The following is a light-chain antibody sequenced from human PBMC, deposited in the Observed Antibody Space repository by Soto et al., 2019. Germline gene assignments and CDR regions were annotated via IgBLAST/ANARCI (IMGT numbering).Light chain of an antibody. CDR3: SSYTGSGTLV. J-gene: IGLJ2*01. CDR1: SSDVGGYKY. V-gene: IGLV2-14*01. CDR2: EVS. Sequence: QSALTQPASVSGSPGQSITISCTGTSSDVGGYKYVSWYQQHPGKAPKLLIYEVSDRPSGVSNRFSGSKSGNTASLTISGLQSEDEADYYCSSYTGSGTLVFGGGTKLTVL.